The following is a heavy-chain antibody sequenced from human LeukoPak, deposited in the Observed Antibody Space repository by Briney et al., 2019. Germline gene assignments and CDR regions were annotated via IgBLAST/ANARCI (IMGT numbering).Heavy chain of an antibody. CDR2: IYTSGST. J-gene: IGHJ4*02. V-gene: IGHV4-4*07. CDR3: ARYYYDSSGYYYVLGYFDY. D-gene: IGHD3-22*01. Sequence: PSETLSLTCTVSGGSISSYYWSWIRQPAGKGLEWIGRIYTSGSTNYNPSLKSRVTISVDTSKNQFSLKLSSVTAADTAVYYCARYYYDSSGYYYVLGYFDYWGQGTLVTVSS. CDR1: GGSISSYY.